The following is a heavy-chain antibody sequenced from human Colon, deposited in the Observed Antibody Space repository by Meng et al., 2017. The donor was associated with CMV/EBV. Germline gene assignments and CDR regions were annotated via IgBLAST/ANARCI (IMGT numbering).Heavy chain of an antibody. CDR1: GFTVSSNY. CDR3: AKGGAVLILNWLDP. CDR2: ISGSGAST. D-gene: IGHD2-21*01. Sequence: GGSLRLSCAASGFTVSSNYMSWVRQAPGKGLEWVSAISGSGASTNYADSVKGRFTISRDNSKNTLYLQMNSLRAEDTAVYYCAKGGAVLILNWLDPWGQGTLVTVSS. J-gene: IGHJ5*02. V-gene: IGHV3-23*01.